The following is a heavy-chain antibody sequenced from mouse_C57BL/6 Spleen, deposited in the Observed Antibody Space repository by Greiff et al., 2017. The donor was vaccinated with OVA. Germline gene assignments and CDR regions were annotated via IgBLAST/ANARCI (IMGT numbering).Heavy chain of an antibody. CDR2: FHPYNDDT. J-gene: IGHJ2*01. D-gene: IGHD1-1*01. Sequence: QVQLQQSGAELVKPGASVKMSCKASGYTFTTYPIEWMKQNHGKSLEWIGNFHPYNDDTKYNEKFKGKATLTVEKSSSTVYLELSRLTSDDSAVYDCAMQIGYSSSYDYFDYWGTGTTLTVSS. CDR3: AMQIGYSSSYDYFDY. CDR1: GYTFTTYP. V-gene: IGHV1-47*01.